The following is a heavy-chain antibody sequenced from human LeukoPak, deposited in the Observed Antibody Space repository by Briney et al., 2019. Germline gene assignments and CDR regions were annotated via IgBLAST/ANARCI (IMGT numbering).Heavy chain of an antibody. CDR3: ARAIAVAGTGGY. V-gene: IGHV1-2*02. CDR2: MTHNTGGT. CDR1: RYTFTGYY. J-gene: IGHJ4*02. Sequence: VASVKVSCKASRYTFTGYYMHWVRQAPGQGLEWRGWMTHNTGGTTYAQKLQGRVTMTRDTSISPACMELSRLRSGDTAVYYCARAIAVAGTGGYWGQGTLVTVSS. D-gene: IGHD6-19*01.